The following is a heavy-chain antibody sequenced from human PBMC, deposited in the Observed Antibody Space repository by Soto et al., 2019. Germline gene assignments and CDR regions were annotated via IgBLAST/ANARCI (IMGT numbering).Heavy chain of an antibody. D-gene: IGHD2-15*01. CDR2: IIPIFGTA. Sequence: SVKVSCKASGGTFSSYAISWVRQAPGQGLEWMGGIIPIFGTANYAQEFQGRVTITADESTSTAYMELSSLRSEDTAVYYCARARSSNCSGGSCYLEDYYYYGMDVWGQ. J-gene: IGHJ6*02. V-gene: IGHV1-69*13. CDR1: GGTFSSYA. CDR3: ARARSSNCSGGSCYLEDYYYYGMDV.